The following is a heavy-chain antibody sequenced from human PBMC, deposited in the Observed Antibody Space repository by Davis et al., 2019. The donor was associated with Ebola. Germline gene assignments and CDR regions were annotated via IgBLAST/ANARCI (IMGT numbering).Heavy chain of an antibody. CDR1: GFTFSSYW. CDR2: IKQDGSEK. J-gene: IGHJ4*02. V-gene: IGHV3-7*03. D-gene: IGHD3-16*01. CDR3: AKSGGVLGQVDF. Sequence: GESLKISCAASGFTFSSYWMSWVRQAPGKGLEWVANIKQDGSEKYYVDSVKGRFTISRDNAKNSLYLQMNSLRAEDTAVYYCAKSGGVLGQVDFWGQGTLVTVSS.